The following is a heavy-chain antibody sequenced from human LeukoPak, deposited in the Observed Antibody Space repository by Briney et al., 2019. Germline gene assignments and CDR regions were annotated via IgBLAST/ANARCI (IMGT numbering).Heavy chain of an antibody. V-gene: IGHV5-51*01. Sequence: KISCKGSGYSFTSYWIGWVRQMPGKGLEWMGIIYPGDSDTRYSPSFQGQVTISADKSISTAYLQWSSLKASDTAMYYCARQNSYDSSGYWGPFDYWGQGTLVTVSS. CDR3: ARQNSYDSSGYWGPFDY. CDR2: IYPGDSDT. D-gene: IGHD3-22*01. J-gene: IGHJ4*02. CDR1: GYSFTSYW.